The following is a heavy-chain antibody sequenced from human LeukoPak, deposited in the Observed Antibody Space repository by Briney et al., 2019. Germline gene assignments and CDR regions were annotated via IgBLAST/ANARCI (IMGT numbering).Heavy chain of an antibody. V-gene: IGHV4-34*09. CDR3: ARTAGTTMKGNWFDP. CDR2: IYYSGST. D-gene: IGHD1-7*01. CDR1: GGSFSGYY. Sequence: SETLSLTCAVYGGSFSGYYWSWIRQPPGKGLEWIGYIYYSGSTYYNPSLKSRVTISVDTSKNQFSLKLSSVTAADTAVYYCARTAGTTMKGNWFDPWGQGTLVTVSS. J-gene: IGHJ5*02.